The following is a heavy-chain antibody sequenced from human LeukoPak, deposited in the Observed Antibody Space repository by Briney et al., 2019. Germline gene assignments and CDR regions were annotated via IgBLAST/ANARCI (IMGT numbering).Heavy chain of an antibody. CDR3: AKVKMGYYDSSGPFDP. CDR2: INSDGSST. D-gene: IGHD3-22*01. J-gene: IGHJ5*02. Sequence: GGSLRLSCGASGFTFSNFWMHWVRQVPGKGLVWVSRINSDGSSTSYADSVKGRFTISRDNSKNTLYLQMNSLRAEDTAVYYCAKVKMGYYDSSGPFDPWGQGTLVTVSS. V-gene: IGHV3-74*01. CDR1: GFTFSNFW.